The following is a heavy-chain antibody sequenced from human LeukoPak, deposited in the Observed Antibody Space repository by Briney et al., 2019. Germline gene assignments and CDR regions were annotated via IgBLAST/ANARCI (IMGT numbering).Heavy chain of an antibody. J-gene: IGHJ6*02. Sequence: SQTLSLTCTVSGGSISSGGYYWSWIRQHPGKGLEWIGYIYYSGSTYYNPSLKSRVTISVDTSKNQFSLKLSSVTAADTAVYYCARDALRCSSTSCYLYYYGMDVWGQGTTVTVSS. CDR2: IYYSGST. V-gene: IGHV4-31*03. D-gene: IGHD2-2*01. CDR1: GGSISSGGYY. CDR3: ARDALRCSSTSCYLYYYGMDV.